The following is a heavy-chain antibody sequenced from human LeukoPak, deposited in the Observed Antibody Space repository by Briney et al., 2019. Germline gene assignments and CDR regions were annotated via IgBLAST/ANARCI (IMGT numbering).Heavy chain of an antibody. Sequence: ASVKVSCKASGYTFTGYYMHWVRQAPGQGLEGMGWINPNSGGTNYAQKFQGRVTMTRDTSISTAYMELSRLRSDDTAVYYCARPLRDGYNFDYWGQGTLVTVSS. J-gene: IGHJ4*02. V-gene: IGHV1-2*02. CDR1: GYTFTGYY. CDR3: ARPLRDGYNFDY. D-gene: IGHD5-24*01. CDR2: INPNSGGT.